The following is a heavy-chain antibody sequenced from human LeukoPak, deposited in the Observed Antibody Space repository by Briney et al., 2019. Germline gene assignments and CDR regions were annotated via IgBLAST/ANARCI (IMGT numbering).Heavy chain of an antibody. CDR2: FYYSGSH. CDR3: ARPYYYDSRIDP. J-gene: IGHJ5*02. V-gene: IGHV4-30-4*01. D-gene: IGHD3-22*01. Sequence: PSQTLSLICTVSGGSISSGDYYWSWIRQPPGKGLEWIVYFYYSGSHYHNPSLNSRVTISIDTSKNQLSLKLSSVTAADTAVYYCARPYYYDSRIDPWGQGTLVTVSS. CDR1: GGSISSGDYY.